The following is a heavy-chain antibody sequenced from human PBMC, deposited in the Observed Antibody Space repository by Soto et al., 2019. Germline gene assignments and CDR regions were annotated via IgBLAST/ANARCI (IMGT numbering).Heavy chain of an antibody. Sequence: PSETLSLTCTVSGGSIGSSTYYWGGIRQPPGKGLEWIGSIYYSGSTYYNPSLKSRVTISVDTSRNQFSLKLSPVTAADTAVYYCARQNIVATKDYHLDDWGKGTTVTVAS. J-gene: IGHJ6*03. CDR2: IYYSGST. CDR3: ARQNIVATKDYHLDD. D-gene: IGHD5-12*01. CDR1: GGSIGSSTYY. V-gene: IGHV4-39*01.